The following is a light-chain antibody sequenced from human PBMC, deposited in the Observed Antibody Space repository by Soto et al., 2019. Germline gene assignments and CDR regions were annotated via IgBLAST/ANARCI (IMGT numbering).Light chain of an antibody. CDR2: PAS. CDR1: QSVTNF. CDR3: QQYSDYSAHGLI. V-gene: IGKV1-39*01. J-gene: IGKJ4*01. Sequence: DIQMTQSPSSLSASIGDRVTITCRASQSVTNFLNWFQQKPGKAPNLIFPASSSQSGVPPRFSGSGSGTDFTLTISSLQPEDFATYYCQQYSDYSAHGLIFGGGTKVAIK.